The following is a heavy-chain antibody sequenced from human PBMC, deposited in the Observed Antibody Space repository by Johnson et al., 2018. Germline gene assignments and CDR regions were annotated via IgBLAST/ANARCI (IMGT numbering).Heavy chain of an antibody. CDR2: VINTGGTT. CDR1: GFTFSSYA. CDR3: AGDPTYALRVLERTRGMDV. V-gene: IGHV3-23*04. Sequence: VQLVESGGGLVQPGGSLRLSCAASGFTFSSYAMSWVRQAPGKGMEWVSGVINTGGTTYYADSVKGRFTISRDNSKNPLYLQMNILRAEDTAVYYCAGDPTYALRVLERTRGMDVWGQGTTVTVSS. D-gene: IGHD3-3*01. J-gene: IGHJ6*02.